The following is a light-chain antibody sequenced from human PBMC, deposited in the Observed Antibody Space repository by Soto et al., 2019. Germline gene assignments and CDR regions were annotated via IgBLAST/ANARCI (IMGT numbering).Light chain of an antibody. V-gene: IGKV1-5*01. CDR3: QQYNSYPLT. Sequence: DIQMTQSPSTLSASVGDRVTITCRASQSISSWLAWYQQRPGKAPKLLIYDASTLESGVPSRFSGSASGTEFTLTISSLQPDDFATYYCQQYNSYPLTFGGGTRVEIK. CDR2: DAS. CDR1: QSISSW. J-gene: IGKJ4*02.